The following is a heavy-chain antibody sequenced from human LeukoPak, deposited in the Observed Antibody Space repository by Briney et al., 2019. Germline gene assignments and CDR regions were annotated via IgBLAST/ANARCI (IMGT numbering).Heavy chain of an antibody. CDR1: GDSTSSSTYY. CDR3: ARRRGDLSYFDS. Sequence: SETLSLTCTVSGDSTSSSTYYWGWIRQPPGKGLEWIGSIYYSGSTYYNPSLKSRVTISVDTSKNQFSLKLSSVTAADTAVYYCARRRGDLSYFDSWGQGTLVTVSS. D-gene: IGHD4-17*01. CDR2: IYYSGST. V-gene: IGHV4-39*01. J-gene: IGHJ4*02.